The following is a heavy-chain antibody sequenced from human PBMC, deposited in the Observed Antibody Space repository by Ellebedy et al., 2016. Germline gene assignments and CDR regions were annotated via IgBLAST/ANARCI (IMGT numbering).Heavy chain of an antibody. D-gene: IGHD2-15*01. V-gene: IGHV1-8*01. CDR2: MNPNSGHT. Sequence: ASVKVSCKASGYTFGSYDINWVRQAIGQGLEWMGWMNPNSGHTAYAQKFQGRVTLTRNTSISTAYMEVSSLTSEDTAVYYCARRELPSIRTFDIWGQGTMVTVSS. J-gene: IGHJ3*02. CDR3: ARRELPSIRTFDI. CDR1: GYTFGSYD.